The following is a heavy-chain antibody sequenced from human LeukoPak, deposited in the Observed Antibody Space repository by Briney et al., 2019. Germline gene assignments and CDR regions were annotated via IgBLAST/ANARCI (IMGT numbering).Heavy chain of an antibody. Sequence: SETLSLTCAVYGGSFSGYYWSWIRQPPGKGLEWIGEINHSGSTNYNPSLKSRVTISVDTSKNQFSLKLSSVTAADTAVYYCATMYDFWSGYSSCYYFDYWGQGTLVTVSS. CDR2: INHSGST. V-gene: IGHV4-34*01. D-gene: IGHD3-3*01. CDR3: ATMYDFWSGYSSCYYFDY. CDR1: GGSFSGYY. J-gene: IGHJ4*02.